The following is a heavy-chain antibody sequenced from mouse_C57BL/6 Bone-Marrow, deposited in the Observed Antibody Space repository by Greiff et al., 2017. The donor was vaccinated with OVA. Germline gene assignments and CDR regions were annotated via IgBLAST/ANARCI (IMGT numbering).Heavy chain of an antibody. J-gene: IGHJ2*01. D-gene: IGHD2-4*01. CDR3: ARGEDYAFDY. CDR1: GYTFTSYW. Sequence: VKLQQPGAELVKPGASVKMSCKASGYTFTSYWITWVKQRPGQGLEWIGDIYPGSGSTNYNEKFKSKATLTVDTSSSAAYMQLSSLTSEDSAVYYCARGEDYAFDYWGQGTTLTVSS. V-gene: IGHV1-55*01. CDR2: IYPGSGST.